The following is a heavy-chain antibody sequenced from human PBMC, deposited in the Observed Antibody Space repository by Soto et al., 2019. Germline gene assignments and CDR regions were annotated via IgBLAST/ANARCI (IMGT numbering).Heavy chain of an antibody. V-gene: IGHV1-18*01. D-gene: IGHD3-3*01. J-gene: IGHJ4*02. CDR1: GYTFTSYG. CDR3: ARDLYDFWSGYATKTDY. Sequence: QVQLVQSGAEVKKPGASVKVSCKASGYTFTSYGISWVRQAPGQGLEWMGWISAYNGNTNYAQKLQGRVTMTTDTATSTAYMELRSLRSDDTAVYYCARDLYDFWSGYATKTDYWGQGTLVTVSS. CDR2: ISAYNGNT.